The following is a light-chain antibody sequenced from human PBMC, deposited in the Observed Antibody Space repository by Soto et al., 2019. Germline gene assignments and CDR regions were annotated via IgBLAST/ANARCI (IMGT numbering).Light chain of an antibody. J-gene: IGLJ2*01. CDR2: SNN. Sequence: QSVLTQPPSASGTPGQRVTISCSGSSSNIGSKTVNWYQQLPGTAPKLLIYSNNQRPSGVPDRFSGSKSGPSASLAISGLQSEDEADYYCAAWDDSLNGVVFGGGTKVTVL. V-gene: IGLV1-44*01. CDR1: SSNIGSKT. CDR3: AAWDDSLNGVV.